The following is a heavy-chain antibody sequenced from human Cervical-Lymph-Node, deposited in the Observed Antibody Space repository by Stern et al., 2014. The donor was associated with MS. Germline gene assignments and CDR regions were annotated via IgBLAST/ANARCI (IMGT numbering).Heavy chain of an antibody. CDR3: ARKIPDYYYYAMDV. J-gene: IGHJ6*02. Sequence: VQLVQSGGGVVQPGGSQRLSCTASGFTFEDYAMEWAPRVPGKGLGGGALIWYDGSQKYYGDSVRGRFSVSRDNSRNTLYLQMKSLSLEDTAVYYCARKIPDYYYYAMDVWGQGTTVTVSS. D-gene: IGHD2-2*02. CDR1: GFTFEDYA. CDR2: IWYDGSQK. V-gene: IGHV3-33*01.